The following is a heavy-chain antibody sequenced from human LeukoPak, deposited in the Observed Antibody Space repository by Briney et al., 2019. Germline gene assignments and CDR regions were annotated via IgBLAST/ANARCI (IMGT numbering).Heavy chain of an antibody. CDR1: GFTFSSYA. V-gene: IGHV3-23*01. Sequence: GGSLRLSCAASGFTFSSYAMTWVRQAPGKGLEWVSAISGSGYNSYYADSVKGRFTISRDNSKNTLFLQMNSLRGEDTDIYYCAKWMVRRDFWSGAFDIWGQGTMVTV. CDR3: AKWMVRRDFWSGAFDI. J-gene: IGHJ3*02. CDR2: ISGSGYNS. D-gene: IGHD3-3*01.